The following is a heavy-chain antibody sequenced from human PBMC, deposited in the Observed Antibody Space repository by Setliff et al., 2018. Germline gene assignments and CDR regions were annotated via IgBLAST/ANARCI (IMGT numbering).Heavy chain of an antibody. J-gene: IGHJ4*02. V-gene: IGHV4-34*12. CDR1: GGSFSGYY. CDR3: TKSRLHSSSWYY. D-gene: IGHD6-13*01. Sequence: SETLSLTCAVYGGSFSGYYWSWIRQPPGKRLEWIGEIIHSGSTNYNPSLKSRVTISVDTSKNQFSLKLSSVTAADTAVYYCTKSRLHSSSWYYWGQGTLVTV. CDR2: IIHSGST.